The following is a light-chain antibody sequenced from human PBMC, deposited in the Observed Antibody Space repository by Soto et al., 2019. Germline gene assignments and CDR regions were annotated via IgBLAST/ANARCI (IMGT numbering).Light chain of an antibody. V-gene: IGKV3-20*01. CDR3: QQYDTSPPT. CDR1: QSLRRSS. Sequence: EIVLTQSPGTLSLSPGERATLSCRASQSLRRSSLAWYQQKPGQAPRLLIYGVSTRATGSPDRFSGSGSGTDFTLTISRLETEDSARYSCQQYDTSPPTFGQGTKVEVK. CDR2: GVS. J-gene: IGKJ1*01.